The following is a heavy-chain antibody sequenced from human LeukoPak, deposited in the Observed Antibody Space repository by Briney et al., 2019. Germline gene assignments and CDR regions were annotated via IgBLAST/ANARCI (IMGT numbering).Heavy chain of an antibody. D-gene: IGHD6-19*01. J-gene: IGHJ4*02. CDR2: IYPGDSDI. CDR1: GYSFTTYW. V-gene: IGHV5-51*01. Sequence: GESLKISCKGSGYSFTTYWIGWVRQMPGKGLEWVGIIYPGDSDIRYSPSFQGQVTISADKSITTAYLQWSSLKASDTAMYYCARHVVPYSSGLAGFDFWGQGTLVTVSS. CDR3: ARHVVPYSSGLAGFDF.